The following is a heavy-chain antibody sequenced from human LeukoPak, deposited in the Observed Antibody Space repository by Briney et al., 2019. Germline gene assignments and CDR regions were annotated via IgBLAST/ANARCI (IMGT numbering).Heavy chain of an antibody. CDR3: ARRAAAGTFNDY. D-gene: IGHD6-13*01. J-gene: IGHJ4*02. V-gene: IGHV1-2*06. CDR2: INPNSGGT. Sequence: ASVKVSCKASGYIFTGYYMHWLRQAPGQGLEWMGRINPNSGGTNYAQKFQGRVTMTRDTSISTAYMELSRLRSDDTAVYYCARRAAAGTFNDYWGQGTLVTVSS. CDR1: GYIFTGYY.